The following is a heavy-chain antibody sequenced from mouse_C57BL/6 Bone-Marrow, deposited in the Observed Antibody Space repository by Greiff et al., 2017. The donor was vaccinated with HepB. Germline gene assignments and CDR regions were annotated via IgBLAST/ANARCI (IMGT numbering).Heavy chain of an antibody. CDR2: ISYDGIN. D-gene: IGHD2-3*01. J-gene: IGHJ2*01. CDR3: ARAGGCDGYLYYFDY. CDR1: GYSITSGYY. V-gene: IGHV3-6*01. Sequence: EVKVEESGPGLVKPSQSLSLTCSVTGYSITSGYYWNWIRQFPGNKLEWMGYISYDGINNYNPSLKNRISITRDTSKNQFFLKLNSVTTEDTSTYYCARAGGCDGYLYYFDYWGQGTTLTVSS.